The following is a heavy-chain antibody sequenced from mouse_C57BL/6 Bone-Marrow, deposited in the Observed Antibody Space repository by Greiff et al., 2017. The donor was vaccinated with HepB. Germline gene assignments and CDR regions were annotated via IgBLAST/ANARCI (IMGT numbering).Heavy chain of an antibody. CDR3: ARREGLRDAMDY. J-gene: IGHJ4*01. CDR2: ISSGGSYT. V-gene: IGHV5-6*01. Sequence: EVKLMESGGDLVKPGGSLKLSCAASGFTFSSYGMSWVRQTPDKRLEWVATISSGGSYTYYPDSVKGRFTISRDNAKNTLYLQMSSLKSEDTAMYYCARREGLRDAMDYWGQGTSVTVSS. D-gene: IGHD2-2*01. CDR1: GFTFSSYG.